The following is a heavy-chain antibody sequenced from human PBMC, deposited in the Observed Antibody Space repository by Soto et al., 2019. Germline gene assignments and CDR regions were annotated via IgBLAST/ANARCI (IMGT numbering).Heavy chain of an antibody. J-gene: IGHJ4*02. CDR2: IYYSGRT. CDR1: GGSIRDYF. V-gene: IGHV4-59*01. D-gene: IGHD4-17*01. CDR3: ARVGGDDFGDSGGFDY. Sequence: QVQLQESGPGLVKPSETLSLTCTVSGGSIRDYFWTWIRQPPGKGLEWIGYIYYSGRTNYNPSHKSRVSISVYTAKNHCSLQLRSVTAADTAVYYCARVGGDDFGDSGGFDYWGQGPLVTVSS.